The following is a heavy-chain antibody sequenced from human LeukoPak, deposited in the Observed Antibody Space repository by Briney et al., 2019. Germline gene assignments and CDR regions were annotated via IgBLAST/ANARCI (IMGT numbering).Heavy chain of an antibody. CDR3: ARGRYYGSGTYPSYFDY. CDR2: IYYSGST. V-gene: IGHV4-59*12. Sequence: SETLSLTCTVSGGSISSYYWSWLRQPPGKGLEWGGYIYYSGSTNYNPSLKSRVIMSVDTSKNQFSLKLSSVTAADTAVYYCARGRYYGSGTYPSYFDYWGQGALVTVSS. J-gene: IGHJ4*02. CDR1: GGSISSYY. D-gene: IGHD3-10*01.